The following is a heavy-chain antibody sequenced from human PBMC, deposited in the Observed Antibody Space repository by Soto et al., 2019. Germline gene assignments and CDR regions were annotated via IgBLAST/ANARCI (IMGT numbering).Heavy chain of an antibody. V-gene: IGHV3-23*01. J-gene: IGHJ4*02. Sequence: SVKGRFTIFRDNSKNTLYLQMNSLRAEDTAVYYCANVRAMAPGYWGQGTLVTVSS. CDR3: ANVRAMAPGY. D-gene: IGHD5-18*01.